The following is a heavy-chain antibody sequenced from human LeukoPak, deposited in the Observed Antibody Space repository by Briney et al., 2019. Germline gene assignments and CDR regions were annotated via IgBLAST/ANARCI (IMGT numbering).Heavy chain of an antibody. J-gene: IGHJ5*02. CDR2: INHSGGT. D-gene: IGHD5-12*01. Sequence: KASETLSLTCAVYGGSFSGYYWSWLRQPPGKGLEWIGEINHSGGTNYNPSLKSRVTISVDTSKNQFSLKLSSVTAADTAVYYCARGRIVATITVLYLNWFDPWGQGTLVTVSS. CDR3: ARGRIVATITVLYLNWFDP. V-gene: IGHV4-34*01. CDR1: GGSFSGYY.